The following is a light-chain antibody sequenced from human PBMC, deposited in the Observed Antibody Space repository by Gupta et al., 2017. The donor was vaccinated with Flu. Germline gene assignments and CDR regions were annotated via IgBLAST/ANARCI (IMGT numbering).Light chain of an antibody. V-gene: IGKV1-39*01. CDR1: QRIGTY. CDR2: AAS. Sequence: DTQMTQSPSSLSASVGDRVTITCRASQRIGTYVNWYQQKVGKAPNLLIYAASSLQSGVPSRFSGSGSGTDFTLTITSLQPEDSATYYCQQGNNTPLTFVGGTKVEIK. J-gene: IGKJ4*01. CDR3: QQGNNTPLT.